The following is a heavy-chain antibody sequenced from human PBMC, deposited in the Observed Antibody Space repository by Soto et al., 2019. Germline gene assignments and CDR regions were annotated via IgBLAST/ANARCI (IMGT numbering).Heavy chain of an antibody. Sequence: TGGSLRLSCAASGFTFSSYAMSWVRQAPGKGLEWVSAISGSGGSTYYADSVKGRFTISRDNSKNTLYLQMNSLRAEDTAVYYCAARGPYYYDSSGYYYLSADAFDIWGQGTMVTVSS. CDR2: ISGSGGST. J-gene: IGHJ3*02. CDR3: AARGPYYYDSSGYYYLSADAFDI. D-gene: IGHD3-22*01. CDR1: GFTFSSYA. V-gene: IGHV3-23*01.